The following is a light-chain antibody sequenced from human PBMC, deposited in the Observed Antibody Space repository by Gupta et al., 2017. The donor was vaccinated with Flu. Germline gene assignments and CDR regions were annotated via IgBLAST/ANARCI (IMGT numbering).Light chain of an antibody. CDR1: QSISSF. Sequence: PSYLFASVGDRVTISCRARQSISSFLNWYQQKPGKAPKLLIYAASSLESGVPSRFSGSGSGTDFTLSISSLQPEDFASYYCQQRYSTPYTFGQGTKLEIK. J-gene: IGKJ2*01. CDR3: QQRYSTPYT. CDR2: AAS. V-gene: IGKV1-39*01.